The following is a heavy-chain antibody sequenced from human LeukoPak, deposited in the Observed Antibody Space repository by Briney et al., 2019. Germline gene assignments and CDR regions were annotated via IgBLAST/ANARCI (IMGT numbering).Heavy chain of an antibody. J-gene: IGHJ6*03. V-gene: IGHV4-39*01. CDR2: IYYSGST. CDR3: ARQRRGLLWFGESYYYYYMDV. Sequence: SETLSLTCTVSGDSISSSSYYWGWIRQPPGKGLEWIGTIYYSGSTYYNPSLKSRVTISVDTSKNQFSLKLSSVTAADTAVYYCARQRRGLLWFGESYYYYYMDVWGKGTTVTISS. D-gene: IGHD3-10*01. CDR1: GDSISSSSYY.